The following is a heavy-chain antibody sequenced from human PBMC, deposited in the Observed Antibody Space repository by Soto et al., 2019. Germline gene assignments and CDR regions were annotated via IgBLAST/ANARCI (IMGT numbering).Heavy chain of an antibody. CDR1: GFTFSFYA. J-gene: IGHJ4*02. D-gene: IGHD2-2*01. V-gene: IGHV3-23*01. CDR3: AKGSRSRRPYYFDY. Sequence: EVQLLESGGGLVQPGASLRLSCAASGFTFSFYAMGWVRQAPGKGLEWVSAITDTSDSTYTADSVKGRFTISRDNSRNTLFLQMNSLRADDTAVYYCAKGSRSRRPYYFDYWGQGALVTVSS. CDR2: ITDTSDST.